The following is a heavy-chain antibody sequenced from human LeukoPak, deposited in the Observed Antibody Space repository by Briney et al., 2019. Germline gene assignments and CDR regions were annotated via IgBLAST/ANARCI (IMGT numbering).Heavy chain of an antibody. D-gene: IGHD1-26*01. CDR1: GFTFSSFW. CDR2: IKQDGREQ. Sequence: GGSLRLSCAVSGFTFSSFWMSWVRQAPQKGLEWVANIKQDGREQHYVDSVKGRFTISRDNTKNSLYLQMNSLRAEDTALDYCAGDNRIEGATGAFDICGQGTMVTVSS. V-gene: IGHV3-7*01. CDR3: AGDNRIEGATGAFDI. J-gene: IGHJ3*02.